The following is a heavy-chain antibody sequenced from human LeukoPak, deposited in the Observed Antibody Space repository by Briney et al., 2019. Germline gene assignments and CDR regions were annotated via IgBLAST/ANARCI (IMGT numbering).Heavy chain of an antibody. D-gene: IGHD3-10*01. J-gene: IGHJ4*02. V-gene: IGHV3-23*01. CDR1: GFTFSNYA. Sequence: GGSLRLSCAAYGFTFSNYAMSWVRQAPGKGLEWVSAISGSGGSTYYADSVKGRFTISRDNSKNTLYLQMNSLRAEDTAVYYCAKEGGVLLWFGEPNDYFDYWGQGTLVTVSS. CDR3: AKEGGVLLWFGEPNDYFDY. CDR2: ISGSGGST.